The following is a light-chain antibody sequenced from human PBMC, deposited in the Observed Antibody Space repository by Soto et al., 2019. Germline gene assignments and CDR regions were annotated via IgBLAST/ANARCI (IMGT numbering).Light chain of an antibody. V-gene: IGKV1-39*01. CDR3: QQSSITPLT. J-gene: IGKJ4*01. Sequence: DIQMTQFPSSLSASVGDRVTITCRASQSIRNYLHWYQQKPGKAPKLLIYAASSLKSGVPSRFSGSGSGTDFTLTISSLQPEDVATYHCQQSSITPLTFGGGTKVAIK. CDR1: QSIRNY. CDR2: AAS.